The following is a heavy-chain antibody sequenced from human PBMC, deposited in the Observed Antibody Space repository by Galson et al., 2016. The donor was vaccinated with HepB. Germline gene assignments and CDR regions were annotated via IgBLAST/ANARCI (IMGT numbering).Heavy chain of an antibody. CDR1: GYTFAGYY. D-gene: IGHD3-9*01. Sequence: SVKVSCKASGYTFAGYYMHWVRQAPGQGLEWMGWINPNSGGTNYVQKFQGRVTMTRDTSISTAYMELSRLKSDDTAVYYCASPHFDWFDAFDIWGQGTMVTVSS. CDR2: INPNSGGT. J-gene: IGHJ3*02. CDR3: ASPHFDWFDAFDI. V-gene: IGHV1-2*02.